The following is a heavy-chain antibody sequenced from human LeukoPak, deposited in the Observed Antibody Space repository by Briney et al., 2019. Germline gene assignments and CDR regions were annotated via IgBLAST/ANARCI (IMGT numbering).Heavy chain of an antibody. D-gene: IGHD3-22*01. CDR3: ARAESSGYYYSDLGY. J-gene: IGHJ4*02. Sequence: SVKVSCKASGGTFSSYAISWVRQAPGQGLEWMGGILPIFGTANYAQKFQGRVTITADESTSTAYMELSSLRSEDTAVYYCARAESSGYYYSDLGYWGQGTLVTVSS. CDR2: ILPIFGTA. CDR1: GGTFSSYA. V-gene: IGHV1-69*13.